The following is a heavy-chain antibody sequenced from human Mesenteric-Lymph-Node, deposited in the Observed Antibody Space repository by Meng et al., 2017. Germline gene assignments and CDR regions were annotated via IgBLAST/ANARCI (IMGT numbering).Heavy chain of an antibody. Sequence: QVQLQEWGAGLLKPSGTLSLTCAVYGGSFSGSYWSWIRQPPGKGLEWIGEINHSGSTNYNPSLKNRVTISVDTSKNQFSLKLSSVTAADTAVYYCAYSGSYYPDYWGQGTLVTVSS. J-gene: IGHJ4*02. CDR1: GGSFSGSY. D-gene: IGHD1-26*01. V-gene: IGHV4-34*01. CDR3: AYSGSYYPDY. CDR2: INHSGST.